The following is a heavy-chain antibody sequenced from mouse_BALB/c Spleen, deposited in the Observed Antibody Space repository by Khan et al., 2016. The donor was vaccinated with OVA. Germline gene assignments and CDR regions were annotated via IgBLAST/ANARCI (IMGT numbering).Heavy chain of an antibody. CDR3: ARNYRYDEDFDY. CDR1: GFNIKDTY. D-gene: IGHD2-14*01. Sequence: VQLQQSGAELVKPGASVKLSCTASGFNIKDTYMHWVKQRPEQGLEWIGRIDPANGNTKYDPKFQGKATITADTSSNTAYLQLSSLTSEDTAVYYCARNYRYDEDFDYWGQGTTLTVSS. V-gene: IGHV14-3*02. J-gene: IGHJ2*01. CDR2: IDPANGNT.